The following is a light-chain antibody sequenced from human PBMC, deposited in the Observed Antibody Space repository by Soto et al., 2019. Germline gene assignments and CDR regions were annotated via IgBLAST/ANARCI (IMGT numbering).Light chain of an antibody. V-gene: IGKV1-39*01. CDR3: QESHST. CDR1: QSIGTY. Sequence: DAQMTQSPSSLSASVGDSVTITCRASQSIGTYLDWYQHKPGKAPKLLIYAASSLQSGVPSRFSGSGSGTDFTLTISSLQPEDFATYYCQESHSTFGQGTKLEFK. CDR2: AAS. J-gene: IGKJ2*01.